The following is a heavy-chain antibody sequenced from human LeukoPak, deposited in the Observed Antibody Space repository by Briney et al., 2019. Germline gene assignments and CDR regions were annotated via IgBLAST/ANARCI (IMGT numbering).Heavy chain of an antibody. Sequence: SETLSLTCTVSGGSISSRNYYWGWIRQPPGKGLEWIASIYYSGSTFYNPSLRRRVTISVETSKNQFSLKLRSVSAADTSVYYCARLGPSRYDYYYMDVWGKGTTVTISS. V-gene: IGHV4-39*01. CDR2: IYYSGST. D-gene: IGHD3-16*01. J-gene: IGHJ6*03. CDR1: GGSISSRNYY. CDR3: ARLGPSRYDYYYMDV.